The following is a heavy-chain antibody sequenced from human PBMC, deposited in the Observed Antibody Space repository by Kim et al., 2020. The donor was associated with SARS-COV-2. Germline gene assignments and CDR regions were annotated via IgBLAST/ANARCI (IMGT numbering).Heavy chain of an antibody. Sequence: YDSPVSGTSRITINPDTSKNQLSLQLNSVTPEDTAVYFCARGSTRFFDYWGQGTLVTVSS. V-gene: IGHV6-1*01. J-gene: IGHJ4*02. CDR3: ARGSTRFFDY. D-gene: IGHD3-3*01. CDR2: Y.